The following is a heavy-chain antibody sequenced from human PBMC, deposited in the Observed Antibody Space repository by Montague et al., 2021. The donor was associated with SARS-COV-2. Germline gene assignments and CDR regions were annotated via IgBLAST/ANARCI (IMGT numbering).Heavy chain of an antibody. CDR1: GFTFSDYS. V-gene: IGHV3-48*01. CDR2: ISASTNII. D-gene: IGHD6-6*01. J-gene: IGHJ3*01. CDR3: AKDLVCRAARPDSLDV. Sequence: SLRLSCAASGFTFSDYSVNWVRQAPGKGLEWISYISASTNIIYYADSVKGRFTISRDNSRNSLYLQMNSLRADDTAVYYCAKDLVCRAARPDSLDVWGQGTVVSVSS.